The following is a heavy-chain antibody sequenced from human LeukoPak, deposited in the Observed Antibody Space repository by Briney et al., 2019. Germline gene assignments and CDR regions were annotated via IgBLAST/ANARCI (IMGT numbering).Heavy chain of an antibody. CDR2: IRGGGGSA. J-gene: IGHJ4*02. CDR3: AKASWVSSTDAVR. Sequence: GGSLRLSCTASGFTFSAYAMMWVRQAPGKGPEWVSAIRGGGGSAFYADSVKGRFTLSSDSSRNTVYFQLNNLRVEDTAIYYCAKASWVSSTDAVRWGQGTLVTVSS. D-gene: IGHD3-16*01. V-gene: IGHV3-23*01. CDR1: GFTFSAYA.